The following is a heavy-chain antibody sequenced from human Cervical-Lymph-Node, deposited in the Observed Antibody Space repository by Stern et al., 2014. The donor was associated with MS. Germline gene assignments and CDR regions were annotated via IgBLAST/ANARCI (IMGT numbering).Heavy chain of an antibody. Sequence: QLVQSGGGVVQPGTSLTLTCGASGFSFGNHAMPWVRQAPGKGLQWVAVISYDGSNQGYTDSVKGRFTISRDNSKSTLSLEMKSLSSEDTAVYYCAKHYGSESPYGMDVWGRGTTVTVSS. V-gene: IGHV3-30*18. CDR3: AKHYGSESPYGMDV. J-gene: IGHJ6*02. CDR1: GFSFGNHA. D-gene: IGHD3-10*01. CDR2: ISYDGSNQ.